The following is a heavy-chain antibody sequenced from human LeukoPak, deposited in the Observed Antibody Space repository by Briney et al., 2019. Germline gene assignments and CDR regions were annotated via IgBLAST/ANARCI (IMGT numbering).Heavy chain of an antibody. J-gene: IGHJ4*02. CDR1: GFTFYDYA. CDR3: TRWYSSGWRDLYYFDY. CDR2: SRSKAYGGTT. V-gene: IGHV3-49*04. D-gene: IGHD6-19*01. Sequence: GGSLRLSCTASGFTFYDYAMSWVRQALGKGLEWVGFSRSKAYGGTTEYAASVKGRFTISRDDSKSIAYLQMNSLKAEDTAVYYCTRWYSSGWRDLYYFDYWGQGTLVTVSS.